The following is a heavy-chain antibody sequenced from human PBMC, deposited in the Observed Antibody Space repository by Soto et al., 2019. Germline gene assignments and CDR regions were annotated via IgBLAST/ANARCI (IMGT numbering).Heavy chain of an antibody. V-gene: IGHV4-39*07. Sequence: PSETLSLTCPVSACSITSGEYYWVWIRQSPGRGLEWIGNIYYSGTSYYNPSLKSRVTISGDTSKDQFSLKLNSVTAADTAVYYCASWGESYGYDYWGQGPLVTVSS. J-gene: IGHJ4*02. CDR2: IYYSGTS. CDR1: ACSITSGEYY. D-gene: IGHD5-18*01. CDR3: ASWGESYGYDY.